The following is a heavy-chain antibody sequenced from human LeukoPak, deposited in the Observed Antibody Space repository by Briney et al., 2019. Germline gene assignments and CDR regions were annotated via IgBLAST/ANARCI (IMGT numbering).Heavy chain of an antibody. J-gene: IGHJ5*02. CDR3: ARPPSMVRAVGHWFDP. V-gene: IGHV1-2*02. Sequence: ASVKVSCKASGYTFTCYYMHWVRQAPGQGLEWMGWINPNSGGTNYAQKFQGRVTMTRDTSISTAYMELSRLRSDDTAVYYCARPPSMVRAVGHWFDPWGQGTLVTVSS. D-gene: IGHD3-10*01. CDR1: GYTFTCYY. CDR2: INPNSGGT.